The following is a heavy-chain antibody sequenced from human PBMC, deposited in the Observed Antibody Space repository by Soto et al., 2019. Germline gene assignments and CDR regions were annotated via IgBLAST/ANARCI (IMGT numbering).Heavy chain of an antibody. D-gene: IGHD6-13*01. CDR3: ERDLGQIAAAGGDAFDI. CDR1: GGSVSSGSYY. Sequence: QVQLQESGPGLVKPSETLSLTCTVSGGSVSSGSYYWSWIRQPPGKGLEWIGYIYYSGSTNYNPSLKSLVTISVDTSKNQFSLKLRSVTAADTAVYYCERDLGQIAAAGGDAFDIWGQGTMVTVSS. V-gene: IGHV4-61*01. CDR2: IYYSGST. J-gene: IGHJ3*02.